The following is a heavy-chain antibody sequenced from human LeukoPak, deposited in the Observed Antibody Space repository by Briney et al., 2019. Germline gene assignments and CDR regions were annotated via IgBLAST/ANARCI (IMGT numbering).Heavy chain of an antibody. CDR3: AKVYAGYYNMDV. V-gene: IGHV3-23*01. CDR2: ISPSGGRT. J-gene: IGHJ6*02. Sequence: GGSLRLSCAPAGFTFSSCAMRWVRPAPRKGREGVSSISPSGGRTYYADSVKGRFTISRDNSKNTLYLQMNGLRAEDTAVYYCAKVYAGYYNMDVWGQGTTVTVSS. D-gene: IGHD2-8*01. CDR1: GFTFSSCA.